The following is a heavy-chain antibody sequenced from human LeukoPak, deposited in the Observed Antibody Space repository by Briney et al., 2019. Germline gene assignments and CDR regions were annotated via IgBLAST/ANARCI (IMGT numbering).Heavy chain of an antibody. V-gene: IGHV1-46*01. CDR2: IHPSGGGT. Sequence: AAVQVSCQASGYTFTSYYIHWVRQAPGQGLEWMELIHPSGGGTSYGQKFQGRVTMTRDTSTRTVYMDLRSLRSEDTAVYFCARDMLAVPSNWFDPWGEGTLVTVSS. CDR1: GYTFTSYY. J-gene: IGHJ5*02. CDR3: ARDMLAVPSNWFDP. D-gene: IGHD2-8*01.